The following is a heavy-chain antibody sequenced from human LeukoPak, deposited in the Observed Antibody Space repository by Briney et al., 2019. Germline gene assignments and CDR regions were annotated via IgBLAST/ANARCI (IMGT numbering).Heavy chain of an antibody. CDR1: GDSISSSSYY. Sequence: SETLSLTCTVSGDSISSSSYYWGWIRQPPGKGLEWIGSIYYSGSTYYNPSLKSRVTISVDTSKNQFSLKLSSVTAADTAVYYCARGQQQWNFYYYMDVWGKGTTVTISS. J-gene: IGHJ6*03. CDR2: IYYSGST. D-gene: IGHD6-19*01. V-gene: IGHV4-39*01. CDR3: ARGQQQWNFYYYMDV.